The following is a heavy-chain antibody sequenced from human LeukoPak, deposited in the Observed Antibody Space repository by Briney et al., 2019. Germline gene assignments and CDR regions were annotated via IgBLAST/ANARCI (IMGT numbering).Heavy chain of an antibody. CDR2: IIPIFGTA. CDR3: ARTATIGYYFDY. J-gene: IGHJ4*02. D-gene: IGHD5-24*01. Sequence: ASVKVFCKASGGTFSSYAISWVRQAPGQGLEWMGGIIPIFGTANYAQKFQGRVTITTDESTSTAYMELSSLRSEDTAVYYCARTATIGYYFDYWGQGTLVTVSS. CDR1: GGTFSSYA. V-gene: IGHV1-69*05.